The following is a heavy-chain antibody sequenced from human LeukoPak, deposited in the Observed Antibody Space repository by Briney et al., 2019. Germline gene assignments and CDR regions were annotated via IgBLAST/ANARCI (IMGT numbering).Heavy chain of an antibody. CDR1: GFTFSSYG. CDR2: LSYDGSNK. D-gene: IGHD1-1*01. Sequence: GGSLRFSCAASGFTFSSYGMHWVRQAPGKGLKGVTVLSYDGSNKYYADSVKGRFTIYRDNSKNTLYLQMNSLRAEDTAVYYCAKFTTGTIPQDYWGQGTLVTVSS. CDR3: AKFTTGTIPQDY. J-gene: IGHJ4*02. V-gene: IGHV3-30*18.